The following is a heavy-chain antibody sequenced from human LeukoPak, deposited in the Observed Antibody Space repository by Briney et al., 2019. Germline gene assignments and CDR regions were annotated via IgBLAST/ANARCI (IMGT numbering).Heavy chain of an antibody. D-gene: IGHD5-24*01. CDR1: GFSLSTSGVG. V-gene: IGHV2-5*02. CDR2: IYWDDDK. J-gene: IGHJ4*02. Sequence: SGPTLVNPTQTLTLTCTFSGFSLSTSGVGVGWIRQPPGKALEWLALIYWDDDKRYSPSLKSRLTITKDTSKNQVVLTMTNMDPVDTATYYCAHVGIEMATTKYYFDYWGQGTLVTVSS. CDR3: AHVGIEMATTKYYFDY.